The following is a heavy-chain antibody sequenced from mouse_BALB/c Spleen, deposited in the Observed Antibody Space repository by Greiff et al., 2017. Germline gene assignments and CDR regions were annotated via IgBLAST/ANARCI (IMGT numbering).Heavy chain of an antibody. CDR2: INPYNDGT. CDR1: GYTFTSYV. D-gene: IGHD1-1*01. CDR3: ARGIYYYGSSYFDYYAMDY. Sequence: EVQLQQSGPELVKPGASVKMSCKASGYTFTSYVMHWVKQKPGQGLEWIGYINPYNDGTKYNEKFKGKATLTSDKSSSTAYMELSSLTSEDSAVYYCARGIYYYGSSYFDYYAMDYWGQGTSVTVSA. J-gene: IGHJ4*01. V-gene: IGHV1-14*01.